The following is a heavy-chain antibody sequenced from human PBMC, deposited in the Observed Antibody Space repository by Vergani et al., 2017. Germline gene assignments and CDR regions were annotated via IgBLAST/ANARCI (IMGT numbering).Heavy chain of an antibody. J-gene: IGHJ4*02. CDR1: GFTFSSYA. D-gene: IGHD3-22*01. Sequence: EVQLLESGGGLVQPGGSLRLSCAASGFTFSSYAMSWVRQAPGKGLEWVSAISGSGGSTYYADSVKGRFTISRDNSTNTLYLQMSSLRAEDTAVYYCAKDGYYYDSSGYYFDYWGQGTLVTVSS. CDR3: AKDGYYYDSSGYYFDY. CDR2: ISGSGGST. V-gene: IGHV3-23*01.